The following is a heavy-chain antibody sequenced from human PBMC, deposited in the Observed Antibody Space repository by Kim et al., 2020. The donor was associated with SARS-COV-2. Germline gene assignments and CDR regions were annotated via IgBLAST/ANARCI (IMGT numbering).Heavy chain of an antibody. J-gene: IGHJ4*02. V-gene: IGHV3-21*01. CDR3: ARVLTSGWSFFDY. Sequence: GGSLRLSCAASGFTFSSYSMNWVRQAPGKGLEWISSISNNGRCIHYADSMKGRFTISRDNTRASLYLQLNSLRAEDTAVYYCARVLTSGWSFFDYCGQKTLVSASS. D-gene: IGHD6-19*01. CDR1: GFTFSSYS. CDR2: ISNNGRCI.